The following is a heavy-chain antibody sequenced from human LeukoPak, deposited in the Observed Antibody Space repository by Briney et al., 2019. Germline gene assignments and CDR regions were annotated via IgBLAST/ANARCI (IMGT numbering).Heavy chain of an antibody. V-gene: IGHV3-48*03. CDR2: ISSSGSTI. CDR3: AREGPPDIVVVPAAVDY. D-gene: IGHD2-2*01. Sequence: PGGSLRLSCAASGFTFSSYEMNWVRQAPGKGLEWVPYISSSGSTIYYADSVKGRFTISRDNAKNSLYLQMNSLRAEDTAVYYCAREGPPDIVVVPAAVDYWGQGTLVTVSS. J-gene: IGHJ4*02. CDR1: GFTFSSYE.